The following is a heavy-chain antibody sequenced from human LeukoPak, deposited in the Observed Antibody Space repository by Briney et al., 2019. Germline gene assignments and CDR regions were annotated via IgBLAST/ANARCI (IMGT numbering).Heavy chain of an antibody. Sequence: GGSLRLSCVASGFTFNNYYMNWVRQAPGKGLEWVANIKQDGSEKYYVDSVKGRFTISRDIAKNSLYLQMNSLRAEDTAVYYCARDRPQQWLVRGQRGYYYYMDVWGKGTTVTISS. CDR1: GFTFNNYY. V-gene: IGHV3-7*01. D-gene: IGHD6-19*01. J-gene: IGHJ6*03. CDR2: IKQDGSEK. CDR3: ARDRPQQWLVRGQRGYYYYMDV.